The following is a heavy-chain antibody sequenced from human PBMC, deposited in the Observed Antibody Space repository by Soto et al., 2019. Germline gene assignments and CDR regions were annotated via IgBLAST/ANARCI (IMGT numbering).Heavy chain of an antibody. D-gene: IGHD6-6*01. CDR1: GFSLTTTGVG. Sequence: QISLKESGPALVKPTQTLTLTCSFSGFSLTTTGVGVGWIRQPPGKALEWLALLYWDDDERYNPSLKNRLTITKDTSKNLVILTMTHVDPVDTATYYSATGIAARPFDSWGQGILVTVSS. CDR2: LYWDDDE. V-gene: IGHV2-5*02. CDR3: ATGIAARPFDS. J-gene: IGHJ4*02.